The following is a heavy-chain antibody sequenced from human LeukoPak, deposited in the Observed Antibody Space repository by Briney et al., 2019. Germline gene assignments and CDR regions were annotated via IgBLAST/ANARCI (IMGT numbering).Heavy chain of an antibody. J-gene: IGHJ3*02. Sequence: ASVKVSCKASGYTFTGYYMHWVRQAPGQGLEWMGWINPNSGGTNYAQKFQGRVTMTRDTSISTAYMELSRLRSDDTAVYYCARVPFMMVVSDYGFDIWGKGTMVTVSS. D-gene: IGHD3-22*01. V-gene: IGHV1-2*02. CDR2: INPNSGGT. CDR3: ARVPFMMVVSDYGFDI. CDR1: GYTFTGYY.